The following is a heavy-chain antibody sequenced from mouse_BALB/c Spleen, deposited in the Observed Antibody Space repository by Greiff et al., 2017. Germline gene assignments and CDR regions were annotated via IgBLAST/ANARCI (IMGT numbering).Heavy chain of an antibody. CDR3: ARLYYGSSYRYFDV. D-gene: IGHD1-1*01. J-gene: IGHJ1*01. CDR1: GFTFSSFG. Sequence: DVMLVESGGGLVQPGGSRKLSCAASGFTFSSFGMHWVRQAPEKGLEWVAYISSGSSTIYYADTVKGRFTISRDNPKNTLFLQMTSLRSEDTAMYYCARLYYGSSYRYFDVWGAGTTVTVSS. CDR2: ISSGSSTI. V-gene: IGHV5-17*02.